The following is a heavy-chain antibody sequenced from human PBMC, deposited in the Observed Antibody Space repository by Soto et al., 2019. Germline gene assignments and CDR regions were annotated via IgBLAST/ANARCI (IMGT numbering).Heavy chain of an antibody. J-gene: IGHJ4*02. CDR1: GGSFSGYY. Sequence: PSETLSLTCAVYGGSFSGYYWSWIRQPPGKGLEWIGEINHSGSANYNPSLKSRVTTSVDTSKNQFSLKLSSVTAADTAVYYCARGSSRDYYDSRGYRPVDYWGQGTVVT. V-gene: IGHV4-34*01. D-gene: IGHD3-22*01. CDR3: ARGSSRDYYDSRGYRPVDY. CDR2: INHSGSA.